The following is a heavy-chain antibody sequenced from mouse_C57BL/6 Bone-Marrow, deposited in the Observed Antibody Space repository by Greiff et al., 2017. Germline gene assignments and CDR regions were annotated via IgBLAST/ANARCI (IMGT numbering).Heavy chain of an antibody. V-gene: IGHV1-7*01. Sequence: VQLQQSGAELAKPGASVKLSCKASGYTFTSYSMHWVKQRPGQGLEWIGYINPSSGYTKYNQKFKDKATLTADKSSSTVYMQLSSVAYADSAVYYCARNWVLRGFDYWGQGTTLTVSS. CDR3: ARNWVLRGFDY. D-gene: IGHD2-14*01. CDR1: GYTFTSYS. CDR2: INPSSGYT. J-gene: IGHJ2*01.